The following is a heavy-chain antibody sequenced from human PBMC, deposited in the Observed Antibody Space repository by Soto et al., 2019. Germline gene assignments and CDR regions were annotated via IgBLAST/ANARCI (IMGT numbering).Heavy chain of an antibody. CDR2: INHSGST. CDR1: GGSFSGYY. CDR3: ARGLRGYSYGYSGYYYYMDV. J-gene: IGHJ6*03. V-gene: IGHV4-34*01. Sequence: PSETLSLTCAVYGGSFSGYYWSWIRQPPGKGLEWIGEINHSGSTNYNPSLKSRVTISVDTSKNQFSLKLSSVTAADTAVYYCARGLRGYSYGYSGYYYYMDVWGKGTTVTVSS. D-gene: IGHD5-18*01.